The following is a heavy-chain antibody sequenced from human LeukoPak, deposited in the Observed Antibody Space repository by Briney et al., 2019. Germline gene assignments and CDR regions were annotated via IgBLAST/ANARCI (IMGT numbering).Heavy chain of an antibody. CDR2: SNPISGGT. CDR1: VYTFTGYY. V-gene: IGHV1-2*02. J-gene: IGHJ6*02. CDR3: ARDSSCTNGVCYTGLMDV. D-gene: IGHD2-8*01. Sequence: ASVTVSCKASVYTFTGYYMHWVRQPPGQRGEWVGWSNPISGGTNYVQKFQGRVTMTRDTSISTAYMELSRLRSDDTAVYYCARDSSCTNGVCYTGLMDVWGQGTTVTVSS.